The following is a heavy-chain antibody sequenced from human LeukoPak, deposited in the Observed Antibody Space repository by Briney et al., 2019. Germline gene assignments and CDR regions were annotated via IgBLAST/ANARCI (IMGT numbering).Heavy chain of an antibody. CDR2: IHPSRIL. J-gene: IGHJ4*02. D-gene: IGHD3-22*01. V-gene: IGHV4-31*03. CDR3: SRGLDSRKLGY. CDR1: GASFNHDVQQ. Sequence: PSETLSVPCTVSGASFNHDVQQWIWIPPRPGKGLEGIGNIHPSRILYNNPSLESRVTMSRDTSKNQFSLHRSPVTAADTAVYSCSRGLDSRKLGYWGQGILVTVSS.